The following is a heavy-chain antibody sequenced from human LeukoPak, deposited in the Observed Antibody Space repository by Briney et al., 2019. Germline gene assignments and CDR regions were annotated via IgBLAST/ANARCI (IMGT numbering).Heavy chain of an antibody. V-gene: IGHV1-18*01. CDR1: GYTFTSYG. CDR3: AKSVYRGGHAFDI. D-gene: IGHD5-18*01. J-gene: IGHJ3*02. CDR2: ISAYNGNT. Sequence: ASVKVSCKASGYTFTSYGISWVRQAPGQGLEWMGWISAYNGNTNYAQKLQGRVTMTTDTSTSTAYMELNSLRSEDTAVYYCAKSVYRGGHAFDIWGQGTMVTVSS.